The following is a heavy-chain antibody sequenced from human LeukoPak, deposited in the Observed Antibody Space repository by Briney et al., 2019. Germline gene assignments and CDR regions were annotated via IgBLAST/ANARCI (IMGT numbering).Heavy chain of an antibody. CDR3: ARDGSLEWLRGSYFDY. V-gene: IGHV1-46*01. Sequence: RASVKVSCKTSGYTFSRHYIHWVRQAPGQGLEWLGIINTSGATTRYGQNFKGRVTMTRDTSTSTVYMELSSLRSEDTAVYYCARDGSLEWLRGSYFDYWGQGTLVTVSS. CDR2: INTSGATT. J-gene: IGHJ4*02. D-gene: IGHD5-12*01. CDR1: GYTFSRHY.